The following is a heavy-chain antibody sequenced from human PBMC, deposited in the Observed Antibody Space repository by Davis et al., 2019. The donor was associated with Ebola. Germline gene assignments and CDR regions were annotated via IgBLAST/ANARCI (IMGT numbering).Heavy chain of an antibody. CDR2: INPNSGGT. CDR1: GYTFTGYY. D-gene: IGHD3-22*01. CDR3: ARVVTMIVVGGWFDP. J-gene: IGHJ5*02. V-gene: IGHV1-2*06. Sequence: AASVKVSCKASGYTFTGYYMHWVRQAPGQGLEWMGRINPNSGGTNYAQKFQGRVTMTRDTSISTAYMELSRLRSDDTAVYYCARVVTMIVVGGWFDPWGQGTLVTVSS.